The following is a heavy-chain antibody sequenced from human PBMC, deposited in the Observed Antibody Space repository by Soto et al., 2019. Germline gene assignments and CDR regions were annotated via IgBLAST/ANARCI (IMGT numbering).Heavy chain of an antibody. CDR3: ARRRYYGSGSYYKGAYYYYGMDV. CDR1: VYSFTSYW. D-gene: IGHD3-10*01. Sequence: GESLKISCKGSVYSFTSYWISWVRQMPGKGLEWMGRIDPSDSYTNYSPSFQGHVTISADKSISTAYLQWSSLKASDTAMYYCARRRYYGSGSYYKGAYYYYGMDVWGQGTTVTVSS. V-gene: IGHV5-10-1*01. J-gene: IGHJ6*02. CDR2: IDPSDSYT.